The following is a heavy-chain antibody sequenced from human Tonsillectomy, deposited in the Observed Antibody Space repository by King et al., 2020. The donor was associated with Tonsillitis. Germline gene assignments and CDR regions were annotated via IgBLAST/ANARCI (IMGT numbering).Heavy chain of an antibody. D-gene: IGHD6-19*01. CDR1: GFTFSNNW. V-gene: IGHV3-7*01. Sequence: QLVQSGGGLVQTGGSLRLSCAVSGFTFSNNWMSWVRQAPGKGLEWVANIKQDGSEKYYVDSVKGRFAISRDNAKNSVYLQMNSLRAEDTAVYYCAREAGHLENYFVYSGQGTLVTVSS. CDR3: AREAGHLENYFVY. J-gene: IGHJ4*02. CDR2: IKQDGSEK.